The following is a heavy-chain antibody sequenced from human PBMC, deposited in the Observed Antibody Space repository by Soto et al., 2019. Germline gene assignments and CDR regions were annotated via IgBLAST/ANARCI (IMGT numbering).Heavy chain of an antibody. CDR2: INTNTGNP. V-gene: IGHV7-4-1*01. J-gene: IGHJ6*03. Sequence: QVQLVQSGSELKKPGASVKVSCKASGYTFTSYAMNWVRQAPGQGLEWMGWINTNTGNPTYAQGFTGRFVFSLDTSVSTAYLQICSLKAEDTAVYYCARGNYDFWSGYYSYYYYYMDVWGKGTTVTVSS. CDR3: ARGNYDFWSGYYSYYYYYMDV. CDR1: GYTFTSYA. D-gene: IGHD3-3*01.